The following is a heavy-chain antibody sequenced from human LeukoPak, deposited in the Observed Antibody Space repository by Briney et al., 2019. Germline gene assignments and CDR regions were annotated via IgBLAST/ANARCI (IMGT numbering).Heavy chain of an antibody. CDR1: GFTFSSYG. J-gene: IGHJ4*02. D-gene: IGHD3-10*01. CDR2: ICDDGNCK. CDR3: ARGYYGSADY. Sequence: GGSLRLSCAASGFTFSSYGMHWVRQAPGKGLEWVAVICDDGNCKYYADSVKGRFTISRENAKNSLHLQMNSLRAGDTAVYYCARGYYGSADYWGQGTLVTVSS. V-gene: IGHV3-33*01.